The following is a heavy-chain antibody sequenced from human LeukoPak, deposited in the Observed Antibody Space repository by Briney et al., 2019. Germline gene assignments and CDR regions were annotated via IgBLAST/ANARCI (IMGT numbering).Heavy chain of an antibody. CDR3: AKASGGLPLYYFDY. J-gene: IGHJ4*02. CDR1: AFTFSSYW. CDR2: ISGSGGST. Sequence: GGSLRLSCAASAFTFSSYWMHWVRQAPGKGLVWVSAISGSGGSTYYADSVKGRFTISRDNSKNTLYLQMNSLRAEDTAVYYCAKASGGLPLYYFDYWGQGTLVTVSS. D-gene: IGHD4-23*01. V-gene: IGHV3-23*01.